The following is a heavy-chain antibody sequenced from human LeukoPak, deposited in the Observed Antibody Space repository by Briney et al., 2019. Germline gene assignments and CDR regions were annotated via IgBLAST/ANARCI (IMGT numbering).Heavy chain of an antibody. CDR1: GFTFSNYD. CDR2: ISGTSTTI. J-gene: IGHJ6*03. CDR3: ARIRSSIELRNPLQLWLRKSQPPGYYYYYYYMDV. V-gene: IGHV3-48*04. Sequence: PGGSLRLSCEASGFTFSNYDMNWVRQAPGKGLEWISYISGTSTTIYYGDSVKGRFTISRDNAKKSLHLQMSSLRAEDTALYYCARIRSSIELRNPLQLWLRKSQPPGYYYYYYYMDVWGKGTTVTISS. D-gene: IGHD5-18*01.